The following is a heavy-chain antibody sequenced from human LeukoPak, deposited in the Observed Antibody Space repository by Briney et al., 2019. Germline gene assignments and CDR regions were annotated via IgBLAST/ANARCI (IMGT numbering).Heavy chain of an antibody. CDR3: ARFSNDYYGSGSYYKFDC. D-gene: IGHD3-10*01. V-gene: IGHV5-10-1*01. J-gene: IGHJ4*02. CDR1: GYSFTSYW. Sequence: GESLRISCKGSGYSFTSYWISWVRQMPGKGLEWMGRIDPSDSYTNYSPSFQGHVTISADKSISTAYLQWSSLKASDTAMYYCARFSNDYYGSGSYYKFDCWGQGTLVTVSS. CDR2: IDPSDSYT.